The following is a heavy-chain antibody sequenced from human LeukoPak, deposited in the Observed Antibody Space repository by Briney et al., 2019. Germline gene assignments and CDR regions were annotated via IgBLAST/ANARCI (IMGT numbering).Heavy chain of an antibody. D-gene: IGHD5-12*01. V-gene: IGHV4-39*01. CDR3: ARHSRSGYGDYESAFDI. J-gene: IGHJ3*02. CDR2: FYYTGST. CDR1: GGSISSSGYY. Sequence: PSETLSLTCIVSGGSISSSGYYWDWIRQPPGKGLEWIGNFYYTGSTYYNPSLKSRITISVDTSKNQFYLKLRSVTAADTAVYYCARHSRSGYGDYESAFDIWGQGTMVTVSS.